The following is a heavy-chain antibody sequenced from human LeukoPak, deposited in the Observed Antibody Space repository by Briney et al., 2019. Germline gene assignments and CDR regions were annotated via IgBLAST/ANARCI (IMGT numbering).Heavy chain of an antibody. D-gene: IGHD3-16*01. CDR1: GFTFSSYA. V-gene: IGHV3-30-3*01. CDR3: ARGRGLLYYFDY. Sequence: PGGSLRLSCAASGFTFSSYAMHWVHQAPGKGLEWVAVISYDGSNKYYADSVKGRFTISRDNSKNTLYLQMNSLRAEDTAVYYCARGRGLLYYFDYWGQGTLVTVSS. CDR2: ISYDGSNK. J-gene: IGHJ4*02.